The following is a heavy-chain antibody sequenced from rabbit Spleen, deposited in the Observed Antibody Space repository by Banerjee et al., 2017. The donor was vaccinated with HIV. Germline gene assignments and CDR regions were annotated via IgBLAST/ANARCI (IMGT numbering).Heavy chain of an antibody. J-gene: IGHJ6*01. CDR3: ARDTGSSFSSYGMDL. V-gene: IGHV1S45*01. CDR1: GFSFNYSYW. CDR2: IAGGSSAFT. Sequence: QEQLEESGGDLVKPEGSLTLTCTASGFSFNYSYWICWVRQAPGKGLEWISCIAGGSSAFTYSATWAKGRFTISKTSSTTVTLQMTSLTVADTATYFCARDTGSSFSSYGMDLWGQGTLVTVS. D-gene: IGHD8-1*01.